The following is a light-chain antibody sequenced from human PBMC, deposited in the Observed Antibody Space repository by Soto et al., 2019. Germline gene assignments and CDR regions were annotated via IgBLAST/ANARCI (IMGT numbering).Light chain of an antibody. V-gene: IGKV3-20*01. CDR2: GAS. CDR1: QSVSSSY. Sequence: EIVLTQSPGTLSLSPGERATLSCRASQSVSSSYLAWYQQKPGQAPRLLIYGASSRATGIPDRFSGSGSGIDFTLTISRLEPEDFAVYYCQQYGSSPQTFGQGTRLETK. J-gene: IGKJ5*01. CDR3: QQYGSSPQT.